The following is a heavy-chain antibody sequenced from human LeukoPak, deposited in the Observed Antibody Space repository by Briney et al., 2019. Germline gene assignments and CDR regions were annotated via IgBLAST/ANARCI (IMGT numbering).Heavy chain of an antibody. CDR2: IYYSGST. J-gene: IGHJ4*02. Sequence: SETPSLTCTVSGGSISSGDYYWSWIRQPPGKGLEWIGYIYYSGSTYYNPSLKSRVTISVDTSKNQFSLKLGSVTAADTAVYYCARRYGSGSSLDYWGQGTLVTVSS. D-gene: IGHD3-10*01. CDR3: ARRYGSGSSLDY. V-gene: IGHV4-30-4*01. CDR1: GGSISSGDYY.